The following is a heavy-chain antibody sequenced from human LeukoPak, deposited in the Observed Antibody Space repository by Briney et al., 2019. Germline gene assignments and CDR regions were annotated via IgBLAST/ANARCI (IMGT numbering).Heavy chain of an antibody. D-gene: IGHD3-16*01. CDR2: INHSGST. J-gene: IGHJ3*02. CDR1: GGSFSGYY. V-gene: IGHV4-34*01. CDR3: ARPLRKAEHAFDI. Sequence: PSETLSLTCAVYGGSFSGYYWSWIRQPPGKGLEWIGEINHSGSTNYNPSLKSRVTISVDTSKNQFSLKLSSVTAADTAVYYCARPLRKAEHAFDIWGQGTMVTVSS.